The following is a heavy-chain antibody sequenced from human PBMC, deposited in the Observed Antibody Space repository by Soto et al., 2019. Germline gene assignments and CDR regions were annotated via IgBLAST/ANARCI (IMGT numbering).Heavy chain of an antibody. CDR1: GFTFSSFA. CDR3: AKDRVGTTWSYYFDY. Sequence: EVQLLESGGGLVQPGGSLRLSCAASGFTFSSFALSWVRQAPGKGLEWVSGISGGGGNTYYTDSVKGRFTISRDNSKSTLYLHMNSLRAEDTAVYYCAKDRVGTTWSYYFDYWGQGTLVTVSS. V-gene: IGHV3-23*01. J-gene: IGHJ4*02. D-gene: IGHD6-13*01. CDR2: ISGGGGNT.